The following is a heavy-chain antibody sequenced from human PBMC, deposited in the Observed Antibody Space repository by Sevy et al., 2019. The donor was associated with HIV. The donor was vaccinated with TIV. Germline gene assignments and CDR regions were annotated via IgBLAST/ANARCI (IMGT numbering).Heavy chain of an antibody. D-gene: IGHD4-17*01. V-gene: IGHV3-30-3*01. Sequence: GGSLRLSCAASGFAFSDYFAMHWVLQARGKGLEWVAFISYDESDKYYADSVKGRFTISRDNFKNTLYPQMNSLTTEDTAVYYCARPRANYVDHYFFFAMDVWGQGTTVTVSS. J-gene: IGHJ6*02. CDR2: ISYDESDK. CDR1: GFAFSDYFA. CDR3: ARPRANYVDHYFFFAMDV.